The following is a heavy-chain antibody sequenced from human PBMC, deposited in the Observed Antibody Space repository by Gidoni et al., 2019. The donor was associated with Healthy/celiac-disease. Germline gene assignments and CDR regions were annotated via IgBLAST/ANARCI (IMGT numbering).Heavy chain of an antibody. CDR1: GYTPTELS. D-gene: IGHD6-19*01. CDR3: ATEVWSSGWRIPFDY. Sequence: QVQLVQSGAEVKKPGASVTVSCKVSGYTPTELSLHWVRQAPGKGLEWMGGFDPEDGETIYAQKFQGRVTMTEDTSTDPAYMELSSLRSEDTAVYYCATEVWSSGWRIPFDYWGQGTLVTVSS. J-gene: IGHJ4*02. V-gene: IGHV1-24*01. CDR2: FDPEDGET.